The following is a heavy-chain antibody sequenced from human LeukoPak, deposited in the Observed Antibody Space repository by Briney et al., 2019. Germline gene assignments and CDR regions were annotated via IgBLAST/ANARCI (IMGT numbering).Heavy chain of an antibody. CDR3: ARADQTTVQLPNI. D-gene: IGHD2-2*01. CDR2: IIPILGIA. CDR1: GGTFSSYA. V-gene: IGHV1-69*04. Sequence: GASVKVSCKASGGTFSSYAISWVRQAPGQGLEWMGRIIPILGIANYAQKFQGRVTITADKSTSTAYMELSSLRSEDTAVYYCARADQTTVQLPNIWGQGTLVTVSS. J-gene: IGHJ4*02.